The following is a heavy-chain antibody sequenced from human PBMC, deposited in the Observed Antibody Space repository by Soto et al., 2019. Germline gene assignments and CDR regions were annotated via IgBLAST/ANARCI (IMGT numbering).Heavy chain of an antibody. CDR2: IIPIFGTA. CDR1: GGTFSSYV. CDR3: ARDHPWTQLRRYYYGMDV. V-gene: IGHV1-69*01. J-gene: IGHJ6*02. D-gene: IGHD5-18*01. Sequence: QVQLVQSGAEVKKPGSSVKVSCKASGGTFSSYVISWVRQAPGQGLEWMGGIIPIFGTANYAQKFPGRVTITADESTSTAYMELSSLRSEDTAVYYCARDHPWTQLRRYYYGMDVWGQGTTVTVS.